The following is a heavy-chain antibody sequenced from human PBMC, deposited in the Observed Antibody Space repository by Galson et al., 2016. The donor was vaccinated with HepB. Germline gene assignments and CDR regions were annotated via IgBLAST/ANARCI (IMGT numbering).Heavy chain of an antibody. CDR1: GFTFSSFS. Sequence: SLRLSCAVSGFTFSSFSMSWVRQAPGKGLEWVPAMSDSGGSTYYADSVRGRFTISRDNSKNTLYLQMNSLGAEDTAIYYCAVRYSSIWYFQHWGRGTLVSVSS. CDR3: AVRYSSIWYFQH. D-gene: IGHD6-13*01. CDR2: MSDSGGST. J-gene: IGHJ1*01. V-gene: IGHV3-23*01.